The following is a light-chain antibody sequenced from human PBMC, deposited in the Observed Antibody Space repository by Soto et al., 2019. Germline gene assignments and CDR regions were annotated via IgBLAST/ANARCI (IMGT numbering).Light chain of an antibody. CDR3: CSYEGSGSSGYV. V-gene: IGLV2-23*02. CDR1: SSDVGNYNV. J-gene: IGLJ1*01. Sequence: QSALTQPASVSGSPGQPITISCSGTSSDVGNYNVVSWYQQHPGKAPKLMIYEVSKRPSGVSNRFSGSKSGNTASLTISGLQAEDEADYYCCSYEGSGSSGYVFGTGTKVTVL. CDR2: EVS.